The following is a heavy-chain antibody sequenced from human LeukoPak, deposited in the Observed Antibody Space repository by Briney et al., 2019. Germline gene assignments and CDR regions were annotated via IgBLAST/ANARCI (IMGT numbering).Heavy chain of an antibody. CDR2: ISSSGNTI. CDR3: ASDRGNVVDY. J-gene: IGHJ4*02. Sequence: PGGSLRLSCAASGFTFSSYEMNWVRQAPGKGLEWVSYISSSGNTIYYADSVKGRFTISRDNAKNSLYLQMNSLRADDTAVYYCASDRGNVVDYWGQGTLVTVSS. V-gene: IGHV3-48*03. CDR1: GFTFSSYE. D-gene: IGHD2-15*01.